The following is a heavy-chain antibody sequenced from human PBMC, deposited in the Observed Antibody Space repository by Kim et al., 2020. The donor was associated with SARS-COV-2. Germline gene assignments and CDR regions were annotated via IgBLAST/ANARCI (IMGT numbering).Heavy chain of an antibody. CDR1: GYTFDTFS. J-gene: IGHJ5*01. V-gene: IGHV1-3*01. CDR3: AREGSGSYNWFDP. Sequence: ASVKVSCKASGYTFDTFSLYWVRQAPGQRFEWMGWINGGNGNTRYSQTFQGRVTITGDRAATTAYMELGSLTSKDTAVYYCAREGSGSYNWFDPWGQGTL. CDR2: INGGNGNT. D-gene: IGHD3-10*01.